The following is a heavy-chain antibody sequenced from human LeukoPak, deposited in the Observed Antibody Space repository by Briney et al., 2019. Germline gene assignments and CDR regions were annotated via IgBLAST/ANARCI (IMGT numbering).Heavy chain of an antibody. CDR2: IYSGGST. CDR3: ARDPGYSYGLDY. D-gene: IGHD5-18*01. J-gene: IGHJ4*02. Sequence: GGSLRLSCGASGFTFSNYAMSWVRQAPGKGLEWVSVIYSGGSTNYADSVKGRFTISRDNSKNTLYLQMNSLRADDTAVYYCARDPGYSYGLDYWGQGTLVTVSS. V-gene: IGHV3-66*01. CDR1: GFTFSNYA.